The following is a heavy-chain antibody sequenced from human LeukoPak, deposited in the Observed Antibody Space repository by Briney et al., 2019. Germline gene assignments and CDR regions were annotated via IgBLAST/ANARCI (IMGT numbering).Heavy chain of an antibody. CDR2: IYYTGTT. CDR3: ARGFYDSSGYSNCFDP. J-gene: IGHJ5*02. Sequence: SETLSLTCTVSGDSISSSYWSWIRQPPGKTLEWIGYIYYTGTTNYNPSLKSRVTMSIDTSKNQFSLNLNSVTAADTAVYYCARGFYDSSGYSNCFDPGAREPWSPSPQ. V-gene: IGHV4-59*01. CDR1: GDSISSSY. D-gene: IGHD3-22*01.